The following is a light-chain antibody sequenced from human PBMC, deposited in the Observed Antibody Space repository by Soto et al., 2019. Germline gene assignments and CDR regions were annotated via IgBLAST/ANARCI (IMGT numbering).Light chain of an antibody. V-gene: IGLV1-44*01. CDR2: SNN. Sequence: VLTPPPSTSGNPRPKVTNFWSWNRPPIGSNTVNWYQQLPGTAPKLLIYSNNQRPSGVPDRFSGSKSGTSASLAISGLQSEDEADYYCVAWDDSLNGYVFGTGTKVTVL. CDR1: RPPIGSNT. CDR3: VAWDDSLNGYV. J-gene: IGLJ1*01.